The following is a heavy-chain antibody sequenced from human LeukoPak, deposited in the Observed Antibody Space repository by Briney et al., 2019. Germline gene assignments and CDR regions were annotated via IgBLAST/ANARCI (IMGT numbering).Heavy chain of an antibody. CDR1: GYTFTSYD. Sequence: GASVKVSCKASGYTFTSYDINWVRQATGQGLEWMGWMNPNSGNTVYAQKFQGRVTMTRNTSISTAYMELSSLRSEDMAVYYCARDGSDSSGYYGAYMDVWAKGPRSPSP. CDR3: ARDGSDSSGYYGAYMDV. V-gene: IGHV1-8*01. J-gene: IGHJ6*03. D-gene: IGHD3-22*01. CDR2: MNPNSGNT.